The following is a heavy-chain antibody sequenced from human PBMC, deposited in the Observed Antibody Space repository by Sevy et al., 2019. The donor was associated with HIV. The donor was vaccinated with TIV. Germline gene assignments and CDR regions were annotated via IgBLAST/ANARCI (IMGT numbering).Heavy chain of an antibody. Sequence: GGSLRLSCAASTFTFNDYWMNWVRQAPGKGLEWVANINQHGSEKYFVDSVKGRFTISRDNAKNSLYLQMNSLRAEDTGVYYGAGWGGGLDVWGQGTTVTVSS. V-gene: IGHV3-7*01. J-gene: IGHJ6*02. CDR2: INQHGSEK. D-gene: IGHD3-16*01. CDR1: TFTFNDYW. CDR3: AGWGGGLDV.